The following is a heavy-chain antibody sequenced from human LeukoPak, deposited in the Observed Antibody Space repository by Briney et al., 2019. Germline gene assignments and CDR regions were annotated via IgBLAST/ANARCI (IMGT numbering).Heavy chain of an antibody. J-gene: IGHJ4*02. Sequence: SETLSLTCTVSGGSISSGDYYWSWIRQPPGKGLEWIGYIYYSGSTYYNPSLKSRVTISVDTSKNQFSLKLSSVTAADTAVYYCARRGYYYDSLGYYFDYWGQGALVTVSS. CDR2: IYYSGST. CDR3: ARRGYYYDSLGYYFDY. D-gene: IGHD3-22*01. CDR1: GGSISSGDYY. V-gene: IGHV4-30-4*01.